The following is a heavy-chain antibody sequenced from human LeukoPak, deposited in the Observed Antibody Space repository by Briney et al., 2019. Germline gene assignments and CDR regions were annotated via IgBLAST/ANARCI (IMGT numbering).Heavy chain of an antibody. CDR2: INHSGST. CDR1: GGSFSGYY. D-gene: IGHD6-13*01. CDR3: AGPGYSSSWYSLDY. J-gene: IGHJ4*02. V-gene: IGHV4-34*01. Sequence: PSETLSLTCSVYGGSFSGYYWSWIRQPPGKGLEWIGEINHSGSTNYNPSLKSRVTISVDTSKNQFSLKLSSVTAADTAVYYCAGPGYSSSWYSLDYWGQGTLVTVSS.